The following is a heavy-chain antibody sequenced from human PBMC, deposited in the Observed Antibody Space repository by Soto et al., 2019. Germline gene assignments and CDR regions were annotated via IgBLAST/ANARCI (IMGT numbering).Heavy chain of an antibody. Sequence: PSETLSLTCTVSGGSISSSSYYWGWIRQPPGKGLECIGSIYYSGSTYYNPSLKSRVTISVDTSKNQFSLKLSSVTAADTAVYYCASQAGIIRLEAFDYWGQGTLVTVSS. V-gene: IGHV4-39*01. D-gene: IGHD1-20*01. CDR1: GGSISSSSYY. CDR2: IYYSGST. CDR3: ASQAGIIRLEAFDY. J-gene: IGHJ4*02.